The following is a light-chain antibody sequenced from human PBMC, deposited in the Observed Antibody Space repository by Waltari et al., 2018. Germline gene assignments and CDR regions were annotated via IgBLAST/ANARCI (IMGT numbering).Light chain of an antibody. CDR2: GAS. CDR1: RSVDSN. J-gene: IGKJ1*01. CDR3: QQYSSWPLWT. Sequence: EIVMTQSPATLSVSPGEEATLSCRASRSVDSNLAWYQQKPGQAPTLIIFGASGRATGVPARLSGSGSGTEYTRTIGSLQSEDSAVYYCQQYSSWPLWTFGQGTKVEIK. V-gene: IGKV3-15*01.